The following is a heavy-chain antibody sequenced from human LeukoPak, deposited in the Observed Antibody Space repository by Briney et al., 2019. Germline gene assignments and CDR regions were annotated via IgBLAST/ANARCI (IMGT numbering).Heavy chain of an antibody. D-gene: IGHD3/OR15-3a*01. CDR3: ARRRHTFDFCDV. V-gene: IGHV4-39*01. CDR2: TFYTGRT. J-gene: IGHJ3*01. CDR1: GDSIISNIYW. Sequence: SETLSLTYTVSGDSIISNIYWWDWVRLPPGKGLEWIGATFYTGRTFYSPSRKSRVTISVDAYKNQCALDLRSATAADTAVYYCARRRHTFDFCDVWGEGTRVTVSS.